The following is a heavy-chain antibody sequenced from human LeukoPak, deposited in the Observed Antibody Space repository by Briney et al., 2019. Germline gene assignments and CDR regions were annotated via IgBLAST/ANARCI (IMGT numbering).Heavy chain of an antibody. J-gene: IGHJ4*02. Sequence: GGSLRLSCAASGFTFNSYWLLWVRQAPGKGLVWVLRINRDGTTTAYADSVKGRFTISRDNAKNTLYLQMNSLRAEDTAIYYCCSGWYFDYWGQGTLVTVSS. V-gene: IGHV3-74*01. D-gene: IGHD6-19*01. CDR3: CSGWYFDY. CDR2: INRDGTTT. CDR1: GFTFNSYW.